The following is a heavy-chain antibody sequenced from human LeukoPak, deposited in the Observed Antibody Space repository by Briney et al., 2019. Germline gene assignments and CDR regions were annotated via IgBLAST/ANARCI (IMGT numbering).Heavy chain of an antibody. V-gene: IGHV4-30-4*08. CDR1: GGSISSGDYY. J-gene: IGHJ2*01. Sequence: PSETLSLTCTVSGGSISSGDYYWSWIRHPPGKGLEWIGYIYYSGSTYYNPSLKSRVTISVDTSKNQFSLKLSSVTAADTAVYYCARDQAVAGTWNWYFDLWGRGTLVTVSS. CDR2: IYYSGST. CDR3: ARDQAVAGTWNWYFDL. D-gene: IGHD6-19*01.